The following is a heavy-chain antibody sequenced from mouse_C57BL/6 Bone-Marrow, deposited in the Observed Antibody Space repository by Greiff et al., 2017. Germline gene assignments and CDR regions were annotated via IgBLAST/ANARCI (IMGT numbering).Heavy chain of an antibody. Sequence: QVQLQQSGAELVRPGTSVKVSCKASGYAFTNYLIEWVKQRPGQGLEWIGVINPGSGGTNYNEKFKGKATLTADKSSSTAYMQLSSLTSEDSAVYFCARPPITTVVNYYAMDYWGQGTSVTVSS. CDR3: ARPPITTVVNYYAMDY. D-gene: IGHD1-1*01. CDR2: INPGSGGT. CDR1: GYAFTNYL. J-gene: IGHJ4*01. V-gene: IGHV1-54*01.